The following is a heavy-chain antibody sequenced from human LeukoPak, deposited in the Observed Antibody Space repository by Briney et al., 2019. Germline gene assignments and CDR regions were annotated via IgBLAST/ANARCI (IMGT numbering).Heavy chain of an antibody. J-gene: IGHJ3*02. CDR3: ARVGSSGADAFDI. V-gene: IGHV3-11*01. D-gene: IGHD3-22*01. Sequence: GGSLRLSCAASGFTFSDYYMSWIRQAPGKGLEWVSYISSSGSTTYYADSVKGRFTISRDNAKNSLYLQMNSLRAEDTAVYYCARVGSSGADAFDIWGQGTMVTVSS. CDR2: ISSSGSTT. CDR1: GFTFSDYY.